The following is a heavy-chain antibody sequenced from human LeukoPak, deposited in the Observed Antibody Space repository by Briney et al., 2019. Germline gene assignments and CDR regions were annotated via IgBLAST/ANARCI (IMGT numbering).Heavy chain of an antibody. D-gene: IGHD6-13*01. CDR1: GYTFTGYY. CDR2: INPHSDRT. V-gene: IGHV1-2*02. Sequence: GASVKVSCEASGYTFTGYYMHWVRQAPGQGLEWMGWINPHSDRTSYAQKFQGRVTMTRDTSKSTVYRELSSLRSEDTAVYYCARDGSIAAAGYLFDYWGQETLVTVSS. CDR3: ARDGSIAAAGYLFDY. J-gene: IGHJ4*02.